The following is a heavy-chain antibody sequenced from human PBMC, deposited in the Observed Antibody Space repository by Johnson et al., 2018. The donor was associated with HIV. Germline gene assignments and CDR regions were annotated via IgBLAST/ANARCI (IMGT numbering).Heavy chain of an antibody. J-gene: IGHJ3*02. CDR1: GFTFSNAW. D-gene: IGHD1-26*01. Sequence: EVQLVESGGGLVKPGGSLRLTCAASGFTFSNAWMSWVRQAPGKGLEWVSVIYSGGSTYHADSVKGRFTISRDNSKNTLYLQMNSLRVEDTALYYCAREGGGSNEDDAFDIWGQGTMVTVSS. CDR3: AREGGGSNEDDAFDI. V-gene: IGHV3-66*01. CDR2: IYSGGST.